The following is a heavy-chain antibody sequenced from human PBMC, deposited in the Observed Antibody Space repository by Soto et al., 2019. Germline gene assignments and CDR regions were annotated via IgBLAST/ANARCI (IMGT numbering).Heavy chain of an antibody. Sequence: PGGSLRLSCAASGFTFSSYAMNWVRQAPGKGLEWVSVISGSSGSTYYADSVKGRFTISRDNSKNTLFLQMNSLRAEDTAIYFCAIKDYGTKSLNYWGQGILVTVSS. CDR3: AIKDYGTKSLNY. D-gene: IGHD4-17*01. J-gene: IGHJ4*02. CDR1: GFTFSSYA. CDR2: ISGSSGST. V-gene: IGHV3-23*01.